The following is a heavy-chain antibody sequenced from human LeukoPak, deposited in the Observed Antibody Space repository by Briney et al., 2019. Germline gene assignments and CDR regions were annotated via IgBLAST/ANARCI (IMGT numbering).Heavy chain of an antibody. V-gene: IGHV3-30*02. J-gene: IGHJ4*02. CDR2: IRYDGSNK. CDR3: AKDQNYYGSGSSPGY. CDR1: GFTFSSYG. Sequence: GGSLRLSCAASGFTFSSYGMHWVRQAPGKGLEWVAFIRYDGSNKYYADSVKGRFTISRDNSKNTLYLQMNSLRAEDTAVYYCAKDQNYYGSGSSPGYWGQGTLVTVSS. D-gene: IGHD3-10*01.